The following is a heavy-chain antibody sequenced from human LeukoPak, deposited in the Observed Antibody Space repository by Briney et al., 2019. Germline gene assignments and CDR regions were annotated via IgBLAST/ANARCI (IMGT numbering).Heavy chain of an antibody. Sequence: GGSLRLSCAASGFTFDDYTMHWVRQATGKGLEWVSLISWDGGSTYYADSVKGRFTISRDNSKNSLYLQMNSLRTEDTALYYCAKDIVLAAAGTGYFQHWGQGTLVTVSS. CDR2: ISWDGGST. CDR3: AKDIVLAAAGTGYFQH. CDR1: GFTFDDYT. D-gene: IGHD6-13*01. J-gene: IGHJ1*01. V-gene: IGHV3-43*01.